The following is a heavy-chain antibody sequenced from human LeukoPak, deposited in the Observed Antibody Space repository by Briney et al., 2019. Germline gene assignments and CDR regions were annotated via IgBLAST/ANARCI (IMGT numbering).Heavy chain of an antibody. CDR2: IYYSGSA. CDR3: ARALQFTGGFATSGSLDY. D-gene: IGHD3-10*01. CDR1: GGSISSYY. J-gene: IGHJ4*02. V-gene: IGHV4-59*01. Sequence: NSSETLSLTCTVSGGSISSYYWSWIRQPPGKGLELIGYIYYSGSANYNPSLKSRVTISLDTSKNQFSLKLSSVTAADTAVYYCARALQFTGGFATSGSLDYWGQGTLVTVSS.